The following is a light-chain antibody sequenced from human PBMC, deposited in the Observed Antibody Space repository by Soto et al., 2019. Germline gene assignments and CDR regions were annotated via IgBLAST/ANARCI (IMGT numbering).Light chain of an antibody. V-gene: IGLV2-14*03. Sequence: QSALTQPASVSDSPGQSITISCTGTSSDVGGSNFVSWYQQHPGTPPKLIIYDVANRPSGVSNRFSGSKSGSTASLIISRLQTEDEADYYCVSYTSSTTYVFGTGTKVTVL. CDR3: VSYTSSTTYV. CDR2: DVA. J-gene: IGLJ1*01. CDR1: SSDVGGSNF.